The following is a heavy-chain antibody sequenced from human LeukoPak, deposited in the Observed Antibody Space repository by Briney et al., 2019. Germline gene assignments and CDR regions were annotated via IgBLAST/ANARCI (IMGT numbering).Heavy chain of an antibody. J-gene: IGHJ6*03. D-gene: IGHD2-21*01. CDR2: ISWNSGSI. Sequence: GGSLRLSCAGSGFIFSNFAMTWVRQAPGKGLEWVSGISWNSGSIGYADSVKGRFTISRDNAKNSLYLQMNSLRAEDTALYYCAKGGEDAYYYYMDVWGKGTTVTISS. CDR3: AKGGEDAYYYYMDV. CDR1: GFIFSNFA. V-gene: IGHV3-9*01.